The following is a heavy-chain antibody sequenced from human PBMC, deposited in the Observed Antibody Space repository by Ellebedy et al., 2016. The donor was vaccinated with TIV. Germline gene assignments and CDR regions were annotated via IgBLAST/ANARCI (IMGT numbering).Heavy chain of an antibody. D-gene: IGHD3-22*01. CDR1: GYTFTSYY. J-gene: IGHJ4*02. V-gene: IGHV1-46*01. CDR3: ARTYYYDSSGQGVAFDY. Sequence: ASVKVSCXASGYTFTSYYMHWVRQAPGQGLEWMGIINPSGGSTSYAQKFQGRVTMTRDTSTSTVYMELSSLGSEDTAVYYCARTYYYDSSGQGVAFDYWGQGTLVTVSS. CDR2: INPSGGST.